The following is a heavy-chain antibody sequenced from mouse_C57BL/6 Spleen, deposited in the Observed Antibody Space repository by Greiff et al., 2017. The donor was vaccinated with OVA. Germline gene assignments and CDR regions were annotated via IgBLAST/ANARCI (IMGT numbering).Heavy chain of an antibody. CDR2: IDPEDGDT. J-gene: IGHJ3*01. Sequence: EVQLQQSGAELVRPGASVKLSCTASGFNIKDYYMHWVKQRPEQGLEWIRRIDPEDGDTEYAPKFQGKATMTADTSSNTAYLQLSSLTSEDTAVYYCTTGIYDGYWFAYWGQGTLVTVSA. D-gene: IGHD2-3*01. CDR1: GFNIKDYY. CDR3: TTGIYDGYWFAY. V-gene: IGHV14-1*01.